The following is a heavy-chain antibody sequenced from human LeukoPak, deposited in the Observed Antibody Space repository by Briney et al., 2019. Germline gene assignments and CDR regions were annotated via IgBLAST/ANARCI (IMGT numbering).Heavy chain of an antibody. J-gene: IGHJ4*02. D-gene: IGHD1-1*01. CDR3: ARDPTTTEAHDY. Sequence: EASVKVSCKASGYTFTSDGISWVRQAPGQGLEWMGWISAYNGNTNYAQKLQGRVTMTTDTSTSTAYMEMRRLRSDDTAVYYCARDPTTTEAHDYSGQGTLVTVSS. CDR2: ISAYNGNT. V-gene: IGHV1-18*01. CDR1: GYTFTSDG.